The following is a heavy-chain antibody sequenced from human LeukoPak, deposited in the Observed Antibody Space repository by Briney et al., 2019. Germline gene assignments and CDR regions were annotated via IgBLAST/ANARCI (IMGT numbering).Heavy chain of an antibody. CDR1: GITLSNYG. CDR2: ISDRGGRT. D-gene: IGHD3-22*01. Sequence: GVSLRLSCAVSGITLSNYGMSWARQAPGKGLEWVAGISDRGGRTNYADSVKGRFTISRDNPKNTLYLQMNSLRAEDTAVYFCAKRGVVIRVILVGFHKEAYYFDSWGQGALVTVSS. V-gene: IGHV3-23*01. CDR3: AKRGVVIRVILVGFHKEAYYFDS. J-gene: IGHJ4*02.